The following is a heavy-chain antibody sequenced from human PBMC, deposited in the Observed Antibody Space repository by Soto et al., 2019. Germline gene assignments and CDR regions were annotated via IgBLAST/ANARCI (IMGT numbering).Heavy chain of an antibody. J-gene: IGHJ4*02. V-gene: IGHV1-18*04. CDR2: ISSSGVT. CDR1: GYTFTSSG. D-gene: IGHD5-12*01. Sequence: QVQLVQSGPEVKKPEASVKVSCKASGYTFTSSGISWARQAPGHGPEWMGWISSSGVTNYVQNLQVRVTLTVDCSTTTAYMEVRSLSSADTAIYYCARDHGGYGTFDYWGQGTLVTVSS. CDR3: ARDHGGYGTFDY.